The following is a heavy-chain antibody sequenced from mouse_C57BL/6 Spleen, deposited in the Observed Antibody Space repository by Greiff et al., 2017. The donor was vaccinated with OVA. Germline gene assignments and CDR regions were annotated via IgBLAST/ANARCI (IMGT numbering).Heavy chain of an antibody. CDR1: GYTFTSYW. V-gene: IGHV1-50*01. CDR2: IDPSDSYT. Sequence: VQLKQPGAELVKPGASVKLSSKASGYTFTSYWMQWVKQRPGQGLEWLGEIDPSDSYTNYNQKFKGKATFTVDTSSSTAYMQLSSLTSEDSAVYYCARWGTTVDAYWGQGTTLTVSS. J-gene: IGHJ2*01. CDR3: ARWGTTVDAY. D-gene: IGHD1-1*01.